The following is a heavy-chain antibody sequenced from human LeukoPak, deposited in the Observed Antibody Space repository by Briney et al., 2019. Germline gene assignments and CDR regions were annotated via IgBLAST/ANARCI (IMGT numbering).Heavy chain of an antibody. D-gene: IGHD6-13*01. CDR1: GYSVSSGYY. Sequence: PSETLSLTCAVSGYSVSSGYYWGWFRQPPGKGLEWIGCIFHSGNTYYNPSLKRRVSISVDTSKNHFSLKLTSVTAADSAVYYCARQGGSSSPYYYYYMDVWGKGTTVTVSS. CDR3: ARQGGSSSPYYYYYMDV. J-gene: IGHJ6*03. V-gene: IGHV4-38-2*01. CDR2: IFHSGNT.